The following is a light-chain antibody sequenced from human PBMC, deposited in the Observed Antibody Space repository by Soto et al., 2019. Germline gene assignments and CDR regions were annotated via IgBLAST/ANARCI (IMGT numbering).Light chain of an antibody. Sequence: EIVLTQSPGTLSLSPGERATLSCRASQSVSSSYLAWYQQKPGQAPRLLIYGASSRATGIPDRFSGSGSGTDFTLTISRLEPEDFAVYYCQQYGSSPGTLGQRTKVEIK. V-gene: IGKV3-20*01. J-gene: IGKJ1*01. CDR3: QQYGSSPGT. CDR2: GAS. CDR1: QSVSSSY.